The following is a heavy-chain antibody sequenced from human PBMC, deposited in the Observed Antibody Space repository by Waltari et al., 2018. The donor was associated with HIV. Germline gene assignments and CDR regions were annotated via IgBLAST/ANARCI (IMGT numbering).Heavy chain of an antibody. D-gene: IGHD4-17*01. Sequence: EVQLVEYGGGLVQPGGSLRLYCAASGFTFSSSWMSWVRQAPGKGLEWVANIKQDGSEKYYVDSVKGRFTISRDNAKNSLYLQMNSLRAEDTAVYYCARSPYDIYGDYDLCDYWGQGTLVTVSS. CDR2: IKQDGSEK. CDR1: GFTFSSSW. CDR3: ARSPYDIYGDYDLCDY. V-gene: IGHV3-7*01. J-gene: IGHJ4*02.